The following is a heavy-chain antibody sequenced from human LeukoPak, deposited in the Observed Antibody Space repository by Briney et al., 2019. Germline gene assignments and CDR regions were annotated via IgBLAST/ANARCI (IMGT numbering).Heavy chain of an antibody. D-gene: IGHD3/OR15-3a*01. CDR3: ARDTRDVDWTLGAFDI. CDR2: ISSSSSYI. V-gene: IGHV3-21*04. Sequence: GGSLRLSCAASGFTFSSYSMNWVRQAPGKGLEWVSSISSSSSYIYYADSVKGRFTISGDNPKNTVYLQMNSLRAEDTAMYYCARDTRDVDWTLGAFDIWGQGTKVTVSS. CDR1: GFTFSSYS. J-gene: IGHJ3*02.